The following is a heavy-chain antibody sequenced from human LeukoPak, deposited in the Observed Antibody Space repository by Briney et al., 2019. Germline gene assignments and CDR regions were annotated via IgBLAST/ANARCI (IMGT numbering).Heavy chain of an antibody. Sequence: GGSLRLSCAASGFTFDDYAMHWVRQAPGKGLEWVSGISWNSGSIDYVDSVKGRFTISRDNAKNSLYLQMNSLRAEDTAVYYCARDLRYSYGYEFDGMDVWSQGTTVTVSS. CDR2: ISWNSGSI. J-gene: IGHJ6*02. D-gene: IGHD5-18*01. V-gene: IGHV3-9*01. CDR3: ARDLRYSYGYEFDGMDV. CDR1: GFTFDDYA.